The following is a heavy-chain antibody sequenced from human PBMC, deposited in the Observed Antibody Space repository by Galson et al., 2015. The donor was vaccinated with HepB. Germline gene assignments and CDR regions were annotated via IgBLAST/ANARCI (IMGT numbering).Heavy chain of an antibody. V-gene: IGHV5-10-1*01. CDR3: ARWSAGRDYHDY. D-gene: IGHD6-19*01. Sequence: SGAEVKKPGESLRISCKGSGYSFSTYWISWVRQMPGKGLEWMGRIDPTDSYTNYSPSFQGHVTISVDKSFSTAYLQWSSLKASDTAMYYCARWSAGRDYHDYWGQGTQVTVSS. J-gene: IGHJ4*02. CDR2: IDPTDSYT. CDR1: GYSFSTYW.